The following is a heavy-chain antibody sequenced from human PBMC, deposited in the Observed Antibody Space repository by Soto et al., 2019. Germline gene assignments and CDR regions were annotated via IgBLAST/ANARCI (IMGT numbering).Heavy chain of an antibody. CDR2: INPDGSST. CDR3: GRVGGDGPGGMDV. CDR1: GFTFSPYW. J-gene: IGHJ6*02. V-gene: IGHV3-74*01. D-gene: IGHD4-17*01. Sequence: EVQLAESGGGLVQPGGSLRLSCAASGFTFSPYWMHWVRQAPGKGLVWVSRINPDGSSTDYADSVKGRFTISRDNAKNTRYLQMNSLRAEETALYSGGRVGGDGPGGMDVWAKGPRSPSP.